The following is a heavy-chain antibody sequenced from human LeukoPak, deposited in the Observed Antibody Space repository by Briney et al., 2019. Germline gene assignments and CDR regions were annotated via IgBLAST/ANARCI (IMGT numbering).Heavy chain of an antibody. CDR1: GGSISSYY. V-gene: IGHV4-59*12. CDR3: ARDGPGRDSSGYYGDWFDP. CDR2: IYYSGST. D-gene: IGHD3-22*01. J-gene: IGHJ5*02. Sequence: SETLSLTCTVSGGSISSYYWSWIRQPPGKGLEWIGYIYYSGSTNYNPSLKSRVTISVDMSKNQFSLKLSSVTAADTAVYYCARDGPGRDSSGYYGDWFDPWGQGTLVIVS.